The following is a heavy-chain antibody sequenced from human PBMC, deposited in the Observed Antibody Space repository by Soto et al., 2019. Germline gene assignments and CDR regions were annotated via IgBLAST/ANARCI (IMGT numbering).Heavy chain of an antibody. Sequence: GGSLRLSLAASGFTFSSYSMNWVRQDPGKGLEWVSSISSSSSYIYYADSVKGRFTISRDNAKNSLYLQMNSLRAEDTAVYYCASTYYYGSGSDYNSDYWGQGTLVTVSS. V-gene: IGHV3-21*01. CDR3: ASTYYYGSGSDYNSDY. D-gene: IGHD3-10*01. J-gene: IGHJ4*02. CDR1: GFTFSSYS. CDR2: ISSSSSYI.